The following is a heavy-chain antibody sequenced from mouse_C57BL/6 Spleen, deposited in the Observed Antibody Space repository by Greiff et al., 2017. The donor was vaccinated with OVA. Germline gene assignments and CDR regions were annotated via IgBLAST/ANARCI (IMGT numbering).Heavy chain of an antibody. D-gene: IGHD1-1*01. Sequence: QVQLQQPGAELVMPGASVKLSCKASGYTFTSYWMHWVKQRPGQGLEWIGEIDPSDSYTNYNQQFKGKSTLTVDKSSSTAYMQLSSLTSEDSAVYYCARIYGGYFDVWGTGTTVTVSS. CDR2: IDPSDSYT. V-gene: IGHV1-69*01. CDR1: GYTFTSYW. J-gene: IGHJ1*03. CDR3: ARIYGGYFDV.